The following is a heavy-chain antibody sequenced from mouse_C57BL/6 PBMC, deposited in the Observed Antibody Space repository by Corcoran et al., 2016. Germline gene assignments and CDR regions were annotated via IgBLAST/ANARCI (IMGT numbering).Heavy chain of an antibody. V-gene: IGHV9-3*01. Sequence: QIQLVQSGPELKKPGETVKISCKASGYTFTTYGMSWVKQAPGKGLKWMGWINTYSGVPTYADDFKGRFAFSLETSASTAYLQINNLKNEDTATYFCARSKVARYAMDYWGQGTSVTVSS. CDR2: INTYSGVP. D-gene: IGHD1-1*01. CDR3: ARSKVARYAMDY. CDR1: GYTFTTYG. J-gene: IGHJ4*01.